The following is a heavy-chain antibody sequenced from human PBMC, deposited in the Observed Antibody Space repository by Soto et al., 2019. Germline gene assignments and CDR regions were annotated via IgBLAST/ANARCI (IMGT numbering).Heavy chain of an antibody. J-gene: IGHJ3*02. CDR1: GGSISSGSYY. D-gene: IGHD3-16*01. Sequence: PSETLSLTCSVSGGSISSGSYYWSWIRQPPGKGLEWIGYIYYSGSTNYNPSLKSRVTISVDTSKNQFSLKLSSVTAADTAVYYCARRYGWAFDIWGQGTTVTV. CDR3: ARRYGWAFDI. CDR2: IYYSGST. V-gene: IGHV4-61*01.